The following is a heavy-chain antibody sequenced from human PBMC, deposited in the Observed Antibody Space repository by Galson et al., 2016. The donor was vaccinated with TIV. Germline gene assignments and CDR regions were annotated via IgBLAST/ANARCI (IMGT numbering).Heavy chain of an antibody. CDR1: GYSFTRYW. CDR3: ARNDFPACGGDCYTEYFFDY. D-gene: IGHD2-21*01. J-gene: IGHJ4*02. V-gene: IGHV5-51*01. Sequence: QSGAEVKKPGESLKISCKGSGYSFTRYWIGWVRQMPGKGLEWMGMIYPGDSETRYSASFRGQVTISVDKSIDTAYLQWSSLRASDTALYFCARNDFPACGGDCYTEYFFDYWGQGTLVTVSS. CDR2: IYPGDSET.